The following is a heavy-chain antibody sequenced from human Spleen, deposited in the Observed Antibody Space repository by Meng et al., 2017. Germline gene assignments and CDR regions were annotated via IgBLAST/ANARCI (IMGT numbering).Heavy chain of an antibody. D-gene: IGHD3-16*02. V-gene: IGHV1-18*01. CDR1: GYTFSRYG. CDR3: ARVSYVWGSYRRDDAFDI. Sequence: ASVKVSCKASGYTFSRYGLSWVRQAPGQGLEWMGWISGYNGNTIYAQKFQGRVTMTTDSSTSTAYMELKSLRSDDTAVYYCARVSYVWGSYRRDDAFDIWGQGTMVTVSS. J-gene: IGHJ3*02. CDR2: ISGYNGNT.